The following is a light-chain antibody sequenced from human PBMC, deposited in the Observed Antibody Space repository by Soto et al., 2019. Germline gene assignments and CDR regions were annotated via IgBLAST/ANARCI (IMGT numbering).Light chain of an antibody. Sequence: DIQMTQSPSSVSASVGDRVTISCRASEDINSRLAWYQQKPGNAPKLLIYAAFILQSGVPSRFSGYESGTDFTLSISSLQPEDFATYYCQQADSFPITFGQGTRLEIK. CDR1: EDINSR. J-gene: IGKJ5*01. CDR3: QQADSFPIT. CDR2: AAF. V-gene: IGKV1-12*01.